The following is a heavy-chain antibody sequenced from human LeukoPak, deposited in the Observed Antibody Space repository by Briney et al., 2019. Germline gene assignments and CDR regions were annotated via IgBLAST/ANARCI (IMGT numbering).Heavy chain of an antibody. D-gene: IGHD6-6*01. Sequence: GESLKIPCKGSGYSFTTYWIGWVRQMPGKGLEWMGIIYPADSDTRYSPSFQGQVTISADKSISTAYLQWSSLKASDTAMYYCARTYGSSSVDYWGQGTLVTVSS. J-gene: IGHJ4*02. V-gene: IGHV5-51*01. CDR3: ARTYGSSSVDY. CDR1: GYSFTTYW. CDR2: IYPADSDT.